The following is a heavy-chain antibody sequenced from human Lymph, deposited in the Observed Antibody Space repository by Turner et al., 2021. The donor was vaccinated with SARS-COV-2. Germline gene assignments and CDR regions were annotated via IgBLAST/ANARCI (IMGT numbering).Heavy chain of an antibody. V-gene: IGHV3-33*01. J-gene: IGHJ6*02. CDR2: IWYDGSNK. CDR3: ARVKGYNGYDLRYYYGMDV. D-gene: IGHD5-12*01. Sequence: QVQLVESGGGVVQPGRSLRLSCAASGFPFSSYGMHWVRQARGKGLEWVAVIWYDGSNKYYADSVKGRFTISRDNSKNTLYLQMNSLRAEDTAVYYCARVKGYNGYDLRYYYGMDVWGQGTTVTVSS. CDR1: GFPFSSYG.